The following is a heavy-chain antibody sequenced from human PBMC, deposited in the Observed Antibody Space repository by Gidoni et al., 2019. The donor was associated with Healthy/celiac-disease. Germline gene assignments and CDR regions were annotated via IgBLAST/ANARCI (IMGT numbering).Heavy chain of an antibody. D-gene: IGHD3-3*01. J-gene: IGHJ4*02. V-gene: IGHV3-21*01. CDR3: ASGVIRAGDI. CDR1: GFTVSRYS. Sequence: EVQLVESGGGLVKPGGSLRRSCAASGFTVSRYSMNWVRQAPGKGLEWVSAISSSSSYIYYADSVKGRFTISRDNAKNSLYLQMNSLSAEDTAVYYCASGVIRAGDIWGQGTLVTVSS. CDR2: ISSSSSYI.